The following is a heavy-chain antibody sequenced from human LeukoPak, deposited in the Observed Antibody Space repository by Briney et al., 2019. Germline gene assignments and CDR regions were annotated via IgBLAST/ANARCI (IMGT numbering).Heavy chain of an antibody. CDR2: IHNSGTT. J-gene: IGHJ3*02. D-gene: IGHD5-24*01. CDR3: ARHGGESLVATILHAFDI. V-gene: IGHV4-59*08. CDR1: GGSVRRYS. Sequence: SETLSLTCSVSGGSVRRYSWSWIRQPPGKGLEWIGYIHNSGTTNYKPSLKSRVIISVETTKNQFSLKLSSVTAADTAVYYCARHGGESLVATILHAFDIWDQGTMVTVSS.